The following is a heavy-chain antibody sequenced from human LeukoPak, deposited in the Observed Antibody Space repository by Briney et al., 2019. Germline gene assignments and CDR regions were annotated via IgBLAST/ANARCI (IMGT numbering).Heavy chain of an antibody. CDR3: AKDIKQQLVWNH. J-gene: IGHJ5*02. V-gene: IGHV3-23*01. CDR1: GFTFSIYA. D-gene: IGHD6-13*01. Sequence: GSLRLSCAASGFTFSIYAMSWVRQAPGKGLGWVSAISGGGGSTYYADSVKGRFTISRDNSKNTLYLQMNSLRAEDTAVYYCAKDIKQQLVWNHWGQGTLVTVSS. CDR2: ISGGGGST.